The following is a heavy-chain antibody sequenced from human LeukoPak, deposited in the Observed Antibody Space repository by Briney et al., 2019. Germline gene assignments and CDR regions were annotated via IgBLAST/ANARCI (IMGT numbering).Heavy chain of an antibody. D-gene: IGHD3-16*01. CDR1: GFTFRSYG. Sequence: GRSLRLSCAASGFTFRSYGIHWVRQAPGKGLEWVAFISSDGRNKYYADSVKGRFTISRDNSKNTLYLQMNSLRAEDTAVYYCAKDRPEWGGEEAFDIWGRGTMVTVSS. CDR2: ISSDGRNK. V-gene: IGHV3-30*18. J-gene: IGHJ3*02. CDR3: AKDRPEWGGEEAFDI.